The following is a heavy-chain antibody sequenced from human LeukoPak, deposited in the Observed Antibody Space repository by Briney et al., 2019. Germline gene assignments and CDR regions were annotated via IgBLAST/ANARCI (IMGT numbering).Heavy chain of an antibody. D-gene: IGHD3-22*01. CDR3: ARKADYYDLSGAYYYGMDV. Sequence: SVNVSCKASGYTFTSYAISWVRQAPGQGLEWMGGIIPIFGTANYAQKSQGRVTITADESTSTAYMELSSLRSEDTAVYYCARKADYYDLSGAYYYGMDVWGQGTTVTVSS. V-gene: IGHV1-69*13. CDR2: IIPIFGTA. CDR1: GYTFTSYA. J-gene: IGHJ6*02.